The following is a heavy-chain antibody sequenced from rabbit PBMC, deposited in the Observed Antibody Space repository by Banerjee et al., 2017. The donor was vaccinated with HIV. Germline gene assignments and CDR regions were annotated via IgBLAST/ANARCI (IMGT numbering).Heavy chain of an antibody. V-gene: IGHV1S45*01. CDR1: GFTISSSYW. J-gene: IGHJ4*01. Sequence: LEESGGDLVKPEGSLTLTCAASGFTISSSYWICWVRQAPGKGLEWIGCVNTSSGNTVYASWAKGRFTISKTSSTTVTLQMTSLTAADTATYFCARDLAGAIGWNFNLWGPGTLVTVS. CDR3: ARDLAGAIGWNFNL. CDR2: VNTSSGNT. D-gene: IGHD4-1*01.